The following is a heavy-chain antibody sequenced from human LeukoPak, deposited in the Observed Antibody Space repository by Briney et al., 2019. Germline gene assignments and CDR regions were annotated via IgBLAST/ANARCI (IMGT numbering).Heavy chain of an antibody. J-gene: IGHJ4*02. D-gene: IGHD5-24*01. Sequence: SETLSLTCTVSGGSISSSSYYWGWIRQPPGKGLEWIGSIYYSGSTYYNPSLKSRVTISVDTSKNQFSLKLSSVTAADTAVYYCARHSGDGYNPFDYWGQGTLVTVSS. CDR1: GGSISSSSYY. CDR3: ARHSGDGYNPFDY. CDR2: IYYSGST. V-gene: IGHV4-39*01.